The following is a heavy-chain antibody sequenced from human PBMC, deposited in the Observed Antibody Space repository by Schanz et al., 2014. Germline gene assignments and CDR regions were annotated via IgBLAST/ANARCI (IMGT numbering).Heavy chain of an antibody. D-gene: IGHD3-10*01. CDR1: GFTFSSYA. Sequence: EVQLLESGGGLVQPGGSLRLSCAASGFTFSSYAMSWVRQAPGKGLEWVSAISGSGGSTYYADSVKGRFTISRDNSKNTRYRQMNSLRAEDTAVYYCAKGRFGELSAFDIWGQGTMVTVSS. V-gene: IGHV3-23*01. CDR2: ISGSGGST. J-gene: IGHJ3*02. CDR3: AKGRFGELSAFDI.